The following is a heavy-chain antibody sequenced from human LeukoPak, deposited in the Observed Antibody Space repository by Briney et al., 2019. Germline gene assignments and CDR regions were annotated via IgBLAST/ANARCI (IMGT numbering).Heavy chain of an antibody. Sequence: GGSLRLSCAASGFTFSSYSINSVRQAPGKGLEWVSSISSSSSYIYYADSVKGRFTISRDNAKNSLYLQMNSLRAEDTAVYYCARGSGSGYDYDYWGQGTLVTVSS. CDR3: ARGSGSGYDYDY. CDR1: GFTFSSYS. V-gene: IGHV3-21*01. CDR2: ISSSSSYI. D-gene: IGHD5-12*01. J-gene: IGHJ4*02.